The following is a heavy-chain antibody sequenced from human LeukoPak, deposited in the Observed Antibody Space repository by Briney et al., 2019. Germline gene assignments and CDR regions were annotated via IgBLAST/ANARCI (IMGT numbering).Heavy chain of an antibody. CDR3: ATSLGPLTEY. J-gene: IGHJ4*02. D-gene: IGHD7-27*01. V-gene: IGHV3-74*01. CDR2: INSGGSGT. Sequence: GGSLRLSCAASRFAFSSNWMHWVRQTPGKGPVWVSRINSGGSGTSYADSVEGRFTISRDSAKNTLYLQMNSLRAEDTAVYYCATSLGPLTEYWGQGTLVTVSS. CDR1: RFAFSSNW.